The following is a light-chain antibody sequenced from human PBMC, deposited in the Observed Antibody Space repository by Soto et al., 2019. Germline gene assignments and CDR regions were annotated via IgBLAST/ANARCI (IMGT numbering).Light chain of an antibody. CDR3: QQYCTSPIT. Sequence: ENVLTQSPGTLSLSPGERATLSCRASQTVSSYLTWYQQRPGQAPRLLIYGASKRATGIPDRFSGSRSGTDFTLTITRLEPEDFALYYCQQYCTSPITFGQGTRLEIK. V-gene: IGKV3-20*01. CDR2: GAS. J-gene: IGKJ5*01. CDR1: QTVSSY.